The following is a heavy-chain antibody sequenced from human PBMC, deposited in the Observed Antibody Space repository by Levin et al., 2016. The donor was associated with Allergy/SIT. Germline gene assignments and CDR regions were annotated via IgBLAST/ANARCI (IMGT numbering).Heavy chain of an antibody. V-gene: IGHV3-9*01. CDR1: GFSFDDHA. J-gene: IGHJ3*01. D-gene: IGHD6-13*01. Sequence: SLKISCAASGFSFDDHAMHWVRQRPGAGLEWVSSISWNSDNIDYADSVKGRFTISRDNAKKSLYLQMNTLTTDDSAFYHCARDSSPLSAGDSFDLWGHGTRVTVSS. CDR3: ARDSSPLSAGDSFDL. CDR2: ISWNSDNI.